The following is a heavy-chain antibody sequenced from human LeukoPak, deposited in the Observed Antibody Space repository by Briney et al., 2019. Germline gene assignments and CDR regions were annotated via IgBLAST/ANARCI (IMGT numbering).Heavy chain of an antibody. J-gene: IGHJ4*02. V-gene: IGHV3-74*01. CDR2: IDSDGSST. CDR1: GFTFSSYS. CDR3: AREVRGYFAPNDY. D-gene: IGHD3-9*01. Sequence: GGSLRLSCAASGFTFSSYSMNWVRQAPGKGLVWVSRIDSDGSSTSYADSMKGRFTISRDNAKNTLYLQMHSLTDDDTAVYYCAREVRGYFAPNDYWGQGTLVTVSS.